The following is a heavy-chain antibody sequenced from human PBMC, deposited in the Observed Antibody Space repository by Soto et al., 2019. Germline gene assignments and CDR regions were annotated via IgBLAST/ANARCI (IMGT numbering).Heavy chain of an antibody. CDR3: ARDPANLALAVAYFDS. CDR1: GSSITNSFY. Sequence: SETLSLTCRVSGSSITNSFYWGWIRQSPEKGLEWIGSISHTGRTSYNPSLKSRVSISVDTSKNQFSLTLTSVTAADTAVYYCARDPANLALAVAYFDSWGQGTLVTVS. CDR2: ISHTGRT. V-gene: IGHV4-38-2*02. D-gene: IGHD2-15*01. J-gene: IGHJ4*02.